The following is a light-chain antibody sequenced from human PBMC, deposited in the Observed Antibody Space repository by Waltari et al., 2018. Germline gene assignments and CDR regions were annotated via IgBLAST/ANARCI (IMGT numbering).Light chain of an antibody. Sequence: QSVLTQPPSVSAAPGQKVTISCSGSSSNIGNNYLSWYQQVPGTAPKLFIYDNNKRPSGIPDRFSGSKSGTSATLGITGLQTGDEAHYYGGTWDSSLSAWVFGGGTKLTV. CDR2: DNN. V-gene: IGLV1-51*01. CDR3: GTWDSSLSAWV. CDR1: SSNIGNNY. J-gene: IGLJ3*02.